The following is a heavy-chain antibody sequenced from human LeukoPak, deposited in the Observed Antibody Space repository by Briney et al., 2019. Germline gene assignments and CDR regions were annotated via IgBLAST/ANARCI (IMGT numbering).Heavy chain of an antibody. J-gene: IGHJ6*03. D-gene: IGHD2-2*01. CDR2: ISYSGST. Sequence: SETLSLTCTVSGGSISSYYWGWIRQPPGKGLGWIGSISYSGSTYYNPSLKSRVTISVDTSKNQFSLRLSSVTAADTAVYYCARTYHRFYYYYMDVWGKGTTVTVSS. CDR3: ARTYHRFYYYYMDV. CDR1: GGSISSYY. V-gene: IGHV4-39*01.